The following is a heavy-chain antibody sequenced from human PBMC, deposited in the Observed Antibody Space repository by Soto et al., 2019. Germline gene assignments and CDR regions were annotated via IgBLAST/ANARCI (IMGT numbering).Heavy chain of an antibody. CDR3: ATGQTVRMGRGGGMDV. CDR1: GGSFSGYY. D-gene: IGHD3-16*01. CDR2: INHSGST. V-gene: IGHV4-34*01. J-gene: IGHJ6*02. Sequence: SETLSLTCAVYGGSFSGYYWTWIRQPPGTGLEWIGEINHSGSTNYNPSLKSRVTISVDTSKNQFSLKLSSVTAADTAVYYCATGQTVRMGRGGGMDVWGQGTTVTVSS.